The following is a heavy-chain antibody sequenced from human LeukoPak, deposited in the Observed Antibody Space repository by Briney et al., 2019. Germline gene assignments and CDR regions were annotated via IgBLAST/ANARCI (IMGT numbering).Heavy chain of an antibody. J-gene: IGHJ4*02. D-gene: IGHD6-19*01. CDR1: GGSISSGGYS. Sequence: PSETLSLTCAVSGGSISSGGYSWSWIRQPPGKGLEWIGYIYHSESTYYNPSLKSRVTISVDRSKNQFSLKLSSVTAADTAVYYCARGGGKGAVAKAWGQGTLVTVSS. CDR2: IYHSEST. V-gene: IGHV4-30-2*01. CDR3: ARGGGKGAVAKA.